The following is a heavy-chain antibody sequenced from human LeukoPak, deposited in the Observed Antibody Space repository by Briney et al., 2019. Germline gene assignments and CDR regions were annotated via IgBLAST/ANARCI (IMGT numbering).Heavy chain of an antibody. CDR1: GGSLSGYY. Sequence: SETLSLTCVVYGGSLSGYYWSWIRQSPGKGLEWIGETNHSGSTTYNPSLKSRVTISVDTSKNQFSLKLSSVTAADTAVYYCARDISAVTTGDYWGQGTLVTVSS. CDR3: ARDISAVTTGDY. CDR2: TNHSGST. J-gene: IGHJ4*02. V-gene: IGHV4-34*01. D-gene: IGHD4-17*01.